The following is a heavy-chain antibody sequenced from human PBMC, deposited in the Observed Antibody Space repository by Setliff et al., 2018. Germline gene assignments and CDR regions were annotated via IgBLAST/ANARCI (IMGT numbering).Heavy chain of an antibody. V-gene: IGHV1-3*04. Sequence: ASVKVSCKASGYTFTRYAMHWVRQAPGQRLEWMGWINTGNGNTTYSQRFQGRVTFTRDTSASTTYMEVSSLRSEDTAVYYCAREQWLDPPGYYYMDVWAKGTTVTVSS. D-gene: IGHD6-19*01. CDR3: AREQWLDPPGYYYMDV. J-gene: IGHJ6*03. CDR1: GYTFTRYA. CDR2: INTGNGNT.